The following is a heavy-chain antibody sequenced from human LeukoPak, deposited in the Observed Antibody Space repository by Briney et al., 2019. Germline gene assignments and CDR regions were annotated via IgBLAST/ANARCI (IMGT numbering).Heavy chain of an antibody. CDR3: ARVPYYYGSGTPYGMDV. CDR2: IWYDGSNK. Sequence: GGSLRLSCAASGFTFSSYGMHWVRQAPGKGLEWVAVIWYDGSNKYYADSVKGRFTISRDNSKNTLYLQMNSLRAEDTAVYYCARVPYYYGSGTPYGMDVWGQGTTVTVSS. D-gene: IGHD3-10*01. CDR1: GFTFSSYG. J-gene: IGHJ6*02. V-gene: IGHV3-33*01.